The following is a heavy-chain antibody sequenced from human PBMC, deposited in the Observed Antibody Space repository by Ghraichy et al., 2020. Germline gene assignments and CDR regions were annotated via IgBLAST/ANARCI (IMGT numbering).Heavy chain of an antibody. CDR1: GGSISSYY. CDR3: ARGVYFAKTQLYYFDY. CDR2: IYYSGST. Sequence: SETLSLTCTVSGGSISSYYWSWIRQPPGKGLEWIGYIYYSGSTNYNPSLKSRVTISVDTSKNQFSLKLSSVTAADTAVYYCARGVYFAKTQLYYFDYWGQGTLVTVSS. J-gene: IGHJ4*02. V-gene: IGHV4-59*01. D-gene: IGHD2-8*01.